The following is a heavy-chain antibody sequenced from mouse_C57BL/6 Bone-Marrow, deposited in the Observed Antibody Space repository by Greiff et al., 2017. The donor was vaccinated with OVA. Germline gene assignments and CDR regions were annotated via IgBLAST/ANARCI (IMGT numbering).Heavy chain of an antibody. D-gene: IGHD1-1*01. V-gene: IGHV6-6*01. CDR3: TGRDITTVDY. Sequence: EVQLVESGGGLVQPGGSMKLSCAASGFTFSDAWMDWVRQSPEKGLEWVAEIRNKANNHETYYAESVKGRFTISRDDSKSSVYLQMNSLRAEDTGIYYCTGRDITTVDYWGQGTTLTVSS. CDR1: GFTFSDAW. CDR2: IRNKANNHET. J-gene: IGHJ2*01.